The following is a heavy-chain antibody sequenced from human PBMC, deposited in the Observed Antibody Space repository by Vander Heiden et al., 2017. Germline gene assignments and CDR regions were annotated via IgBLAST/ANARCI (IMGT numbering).Heavy chain of an antibody. D-gene: IGHD4-4*01. CDR3: TSPGMYSNYPSDYYYYYGMDV. V-gene: IGHV3-49*03. CDR2: IRSKAYGGTT. Sequence: CTASGFTVCDYAMSWFRQAPGKGLEGVGFIRSKAYGGTTEYAASVKGRFTISRDDSKSIAYLQMNSLKTEDTAVYYCTSPGMYSNYPSDYYYYYGMDVWGQGTTVTVSS. CDR1: GFTVCDYA. J-gene: IGHJ6*02.